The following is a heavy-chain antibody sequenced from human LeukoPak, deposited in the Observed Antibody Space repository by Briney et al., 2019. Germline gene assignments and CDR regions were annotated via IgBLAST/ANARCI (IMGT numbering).Heavy chain of an antibody. Sequence: GGSLRLSCAASGFTVSSNYMSWVRQAPGKGLEWVSVIYSGGSTYYADSVKGRFTISRDNSKNTLYLQMNSLRAEDTPVYYCARDLPYYGSGSYYYGMDVWGQGTTVTVSS. CDR2: IYSGGST. V-gene: IGHV3-66*01. J-gene: IGHJ6*02. D-gene: IGHD3-10*01. CDR3: ARDLPYYGSGSYYYGMDV. CDR1: GFTVSSNY.